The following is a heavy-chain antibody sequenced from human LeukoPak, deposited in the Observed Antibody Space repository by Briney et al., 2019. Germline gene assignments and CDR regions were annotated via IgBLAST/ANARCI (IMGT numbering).Heavy chain of an antibody. CDR3: ARGYSYGYEGDY. Sequence: ASVKVSCKASGYTFTSYDINWVRQATGQGLEWMGWMNPTSGNTGYAQKFQGRVTITRNTSISTAYMELSSLRSEDTAVYYCARGYSYGYEGDYWGQGTLVTVSS. CDR2: MNPTSGNT. D-gene: IGHD5-18*01. J-gene: IGHJ4*02. CDR1: GYTFTSYD. V-gene: IGHV1-8*03.